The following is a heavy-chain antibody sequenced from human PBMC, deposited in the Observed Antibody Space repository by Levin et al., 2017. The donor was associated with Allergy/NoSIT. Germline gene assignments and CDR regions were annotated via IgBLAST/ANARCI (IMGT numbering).Heavy chain of an antibody. CDR3: AKDQAYSSSWYSCYYYGMDV. CDR2: ISGSGGST. V-gene: IGHV3-23*01. J-gene: IGHJ6*02. CDR1: GFTFSSYA. D-gene: IGHD6-13*01. Sequence: GESLKISCAASGFTFSSYAMSWVRQAPGKGLEWVSAISGSGGSTYYADSVKGRFTISRDNSKNTLYLQMNSLRAEDTAVYYCAKDQAYSSSWYSCYYYGMDVWGQGTTVTVSS.